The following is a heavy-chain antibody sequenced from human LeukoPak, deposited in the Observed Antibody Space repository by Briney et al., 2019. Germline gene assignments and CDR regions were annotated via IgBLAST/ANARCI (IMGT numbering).Heavy chain of an antibody. Sequence: SETPSLTCAVSGYSISSGSYWGWIRQSPGKGLEWIGRFYYSGNTYYNPSLKSRVTISVETSKNHFSLKLSSVTAADTAIYYCARIGGITGTHFEYWGQGTLVTVSS. CDR1: GYSISSGSY. CDR3: ARIGGITGTHFEY. J-gene: IGHJ4*02. D-gene: IGHD1-20*01. CDR2: FYYSGNT. V-gene: IGHV4-38-2*01.